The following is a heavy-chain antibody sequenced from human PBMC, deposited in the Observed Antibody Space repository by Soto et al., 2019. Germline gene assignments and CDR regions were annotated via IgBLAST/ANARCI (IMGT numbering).Heavy chain of an antibody. CDR3: ARGQVVAAQH. V-gene: IGHV4-30-2*01. J-gene: IGHJ4*02. CDR1: GGSISSGDYY. CDR2: IYHSGST. Sequence: PSETLSLTCTVSGGSISSGDYYWSWIRQPPGKGLEWIGYIYHSGSTYYNPSLKSRVTISVDRSKNQFSLKLSSVTAADTAVYYCARGQVVAAQHWGQGTLVPVSS. D-gene: IGHD2-15*01.